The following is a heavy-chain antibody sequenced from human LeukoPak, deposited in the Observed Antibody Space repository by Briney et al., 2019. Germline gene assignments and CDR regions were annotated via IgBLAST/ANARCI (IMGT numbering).Heavy chain of an antibody. D-gene: IGHD2-2*01. V-gene: IGHV3-33*01. Sequence: GGSLRLSCAASGFTFSSYGMHWVRQAPDKGLEWVAVIWYDGSNKYYADSVKGRFTISRDNSKNTLYLRMNSLRAEDTAVYYCARDLGIVPAARAFDYWGQGTLVTVSS. J-gene: IGHJ4*02. CDR2: IWYDGSNK. CDR3: ARDLGIVPAARAFDY. CDR1: GFTFSSYG.